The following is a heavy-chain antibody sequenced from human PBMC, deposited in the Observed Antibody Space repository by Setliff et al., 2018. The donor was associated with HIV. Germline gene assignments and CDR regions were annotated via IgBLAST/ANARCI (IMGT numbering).Heavy chain of an antibody. J-gene: IGHJ3*01. CDR2: TYYSGYYKA. D-gene: IGHD3-16*01. CDR3: ARAISFDFPSGLKGTFDV. V-gene: IGHV4-30-4*01. Sequence: PSETLSLTCSVSGASINNGDYYWSWIRQSPGEGLEWIGYTYYSGYYKAYYDSNPALKSRFSASVDTSRNQFSLELQSMTAADTAMYYCARAISFDFPSGLKGTFDVWGLGTMVTVSS. CDR1: GASINNGDYY.